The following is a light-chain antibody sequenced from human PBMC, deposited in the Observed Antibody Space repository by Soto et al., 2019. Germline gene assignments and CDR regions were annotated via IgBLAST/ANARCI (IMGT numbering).Light chain of an antibody. CDR3: QQRSNWPLT. CDR2: EAS. V-gene: IGKV3-11*01. J-gene: IGKJ4*01. CDR1: QRVSSY. Sequence: EIVLTQSPATLSLSPGERATLSCRASQRVSSYLAWYQQKPGQAPRLLIYEASNRATGIPARFSGSGSGTDFTLTMSSLGREDFAVYYCQQRSNWPLTFGGGTKWEIK.